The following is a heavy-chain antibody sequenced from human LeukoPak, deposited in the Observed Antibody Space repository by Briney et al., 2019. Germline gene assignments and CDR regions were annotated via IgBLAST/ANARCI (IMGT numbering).Heavy chain of an antibody. V-gene: IGHV3-69-1*01. CDR2: ILSNSDT. CDR3: ARGYFSGNSHG. J-gene: IGHJ4*02. D-gene: IGHD3-10*01. CDR1: GFTFSSYD. Sequence: PGRSLRLSCAASGFTFSSYDITWVRQAPGKGPEWVSFILSNSDTYYADSVKGRFTVSRDNAKNSVFLQMNGLRAEDTAVYFCARGYFSGNSHGWGQGTLVTVSS.